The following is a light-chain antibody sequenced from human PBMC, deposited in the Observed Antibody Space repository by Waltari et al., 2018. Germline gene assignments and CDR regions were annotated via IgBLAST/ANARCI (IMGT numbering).Light chain of an antibody. CDR2: VNSDGSH. CDR3: QTGGHGTWV. V-gene: IGLV4-69*01. J-gene: IGLJ3*02. Sequence: QLVLTQSPSASASLGASVKLTCTLSSGHSSNIIAWHQQQPEKGPRYLMKVNSDGSHSKGDEIPVRFTGSSSGAERYLTISSLQSEDEADDYGQTGGHGTWVFGGGTKLTVL. CDR1: SGHSSNI.